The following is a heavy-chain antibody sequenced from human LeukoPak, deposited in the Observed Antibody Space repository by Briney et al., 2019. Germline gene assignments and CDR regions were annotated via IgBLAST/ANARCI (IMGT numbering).Heavy chain of an antibody. J-gene: IGHJ4*02. D-gene: IGHD3-10*01. V-gene: IGHV3-74*01. Sequence: PGGSLRLSCAASGFTFSSYWMHWVRQAPGKGLVWVSRINTDGSSTSYADSVKGRFTISRDNAKNTLYLQMNSLRAEDTAVYYCARGLRGYCFDYWGQGTLVTVSS. CDR2: INTDGSST. CDR3: ARGLRGYCFDY. CDR1: GFTFSSYW.